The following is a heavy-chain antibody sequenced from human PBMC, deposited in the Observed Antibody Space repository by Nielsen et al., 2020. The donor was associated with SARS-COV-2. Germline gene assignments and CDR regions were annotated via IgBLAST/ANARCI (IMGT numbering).Heavy chain of an antibody. CDR1: GFSLSNARMG. J-gene: IGHJ5*02. D-gene: IGHD3-9*01. CDR2: IFSNDEK. Sequence: SGPTLVKPTETLTLTCTVSGFSLSNARMGVSWIRQPPGKALEWLAHIFSNDEKSYSTSLKSRLTIPKDTSKSQVVLTMTNMDPVDTATYYCARMASVLRYFDWPPFDPWGQGTLVTVSS. V-gene: IGHV2-26*01. CDR3: ARMASVLRYFDWPPFDP.